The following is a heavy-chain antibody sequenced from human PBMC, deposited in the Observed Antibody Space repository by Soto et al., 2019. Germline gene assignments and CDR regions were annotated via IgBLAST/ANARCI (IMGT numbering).Heavy chain of an antibody. CDR3: AKIGGVYNATLWRKGY. D-gene: IGHD1-1*01. V-gene: IGHV4-4*02. Sequence: QVLLQESGQGLVKPSGTLSLTCTVSGGSISSSTYWSWVLQPPGKGLVGIGDISQSGNTNYNPSLQNQLIISSETSKNQCSLKLTSVTAADTAVYYCAKIGGVYNATLWRKGYWGQGTLVNVSS. J-gene: IGHJ4*02. CDR2: ISQSGNT. CDR1: GGSISSSTY.